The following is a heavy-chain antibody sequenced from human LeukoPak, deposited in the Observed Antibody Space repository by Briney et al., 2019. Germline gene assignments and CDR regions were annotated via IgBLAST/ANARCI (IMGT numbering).Heavy chain of an antibody. Sequence: PGGSLRLSCAASGFTFSSYAMHWVRQAPGKGLEWVAVISYDGSNKYYADSVKGRFTIPRDNSKNTLYLQMNSLRAEDTAVYYCARLTTVTSTRPGGYYFDYWGQGTLVTVSS. CDR3: ARLTTVTSTRPGGYYFDY. CDR2: ISYDGSNK. CDR1: GFTFSSYA. J-gene: IGHJ4*02. D-gene: IGHD4-17*01. V-gene: IGHV3-30*04.